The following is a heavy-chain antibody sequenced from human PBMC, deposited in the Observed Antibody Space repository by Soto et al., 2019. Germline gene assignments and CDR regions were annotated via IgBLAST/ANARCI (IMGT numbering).Heavy chain of an antibody. V-gene: IGHV3-48*01. CDR1: VIVFSNYW. Sequence: GGSLRLSCAASVIVFSNYWMTWVRQAPGKGLEWVSNISSSGGTKLYADSVKGRFTISRDDAKNSLYLQMNSLRAEDTAIYYSARDINWSLDSWGQGALVTVS. D-gene: IGHD1-1*01. CDR2: ISSSGGTK. CDR3: ARDINWSLDS. J-gene: IGHJ4*02.